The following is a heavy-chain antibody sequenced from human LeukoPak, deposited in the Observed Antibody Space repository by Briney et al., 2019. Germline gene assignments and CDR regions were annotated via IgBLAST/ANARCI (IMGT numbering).Heavy chain of an antibody. D-gene: IGHD3-10*01. J-gene: IGHJ4*02. CDR3: VAEEYGTGSYYKSSV. CDR2: IHYTRSYSGTT. Sequence: SEALSLTCIVSAGSICSDALYWGWIRQSPGKGLEWIVSIHYTRSYSGTTYYNPSLESRVTVSTDRSKNLCSLKLTSVTAADTAVYYCVAEEYGTGSYYKSSVWGKGTLVTVSS. V-gene: IGHV4-39*01. CDR1: AGSICSDALY.